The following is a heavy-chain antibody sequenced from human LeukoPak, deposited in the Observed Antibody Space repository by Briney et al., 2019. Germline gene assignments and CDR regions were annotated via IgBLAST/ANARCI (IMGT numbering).Heavy chain of an antibody. J-gene: IGHJ4*02. CDR3: AKTRPLDSSSWSHGDY. D-gene: IGHD6-13*01. Sequence: GGSLRLSCVASGFTFSSYAMSWVRQAPGKGLEWVSAISGSGDSTYYGGSVKGRFTISRDNSKNTLYLQMNSLRAEDTAVYYCAKTRPLDSSSWSHGDYWGQGTLVTVSS. CDR2: ISGSGDST. CDR1: GFTFSSYA. V-gene: IGHV3-23*01.